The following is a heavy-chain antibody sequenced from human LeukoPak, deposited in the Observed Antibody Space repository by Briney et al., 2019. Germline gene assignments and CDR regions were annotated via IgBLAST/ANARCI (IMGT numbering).Heavy chain of an antibody. V-gene: IGHV4-39*07. CDR2: ISYSGST. Sequence: SETLSLTCTVSAVSISSSEYYWGWIRQPPGKGLEWIGTISYSGSTYYNPSLKSRVTISVDTSKNQFSLKLSTVTAADTAVYYCASHHLLLWFGESPGFPFDYWGQGTLVTVSS. D-gene: IGHD3-10*01. J-gene: IGHJ4*02. CDR3: ASHHLLLWFGESPGFPFDY. CDR1: AVSISSSEYY.